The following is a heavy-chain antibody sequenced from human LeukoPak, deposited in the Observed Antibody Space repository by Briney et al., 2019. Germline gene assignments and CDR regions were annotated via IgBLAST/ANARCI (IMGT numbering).Heavy chain of an antibody. CDR2: ISSRSSSI. D-gene: IGHD3-3*01. CDR1: GFTFSTYD. J-gene: IGHJ4*02. Sequence: GGSLRLSCAASGFTFSTYDMNWVRQAPGKGLEWVSSISSRSSSIYYADSVKGRFTISRDNAKNSLYLQMNSLRAEDTAVYWCARDYIAYDPLDYWGQGTLVTVSS. V-gene: IGHV3-21*01. CDR3: ARDYIAYDPLDY.